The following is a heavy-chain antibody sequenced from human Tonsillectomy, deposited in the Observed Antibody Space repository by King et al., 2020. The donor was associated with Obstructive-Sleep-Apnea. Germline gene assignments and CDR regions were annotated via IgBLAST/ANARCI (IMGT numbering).Heavy chain of an antibody. D-gene: IGHD5-12*01. Sequence: VQLQESGPGLVKPSETLSLTCTVSGGSISSYYWSWIRQPPGKGLEWIGYIYYSGTTNYNPSLKSRVTISLDTSKNQFSLKLSSVTAADTAVYYCATPGGGDGHWLRLRTPGGAIFDYWGQGTLVTVSS. V-gene: IGHV4-59*01. CDR1: GGSISSYY. CDR3: ATPGGGDGHWLRLRTPGGAIFDY. CDR2: IYYSGTT. J-gene: IGHJ4*02.